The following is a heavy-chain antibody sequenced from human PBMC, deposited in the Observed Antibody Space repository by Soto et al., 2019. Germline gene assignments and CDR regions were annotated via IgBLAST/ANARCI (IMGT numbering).Heavy chain of an antibody. Sequence: PSETLSLTCTVSGGSISSGDYYWGWIRQPPGKGLEWIGYIYYSGSTYYNPSLKSRVTISVDTSKNQFSLKLSSVTAADTAVYYCARSAYGSGKLNWFDPWGQGTLVTVSS. CDR2: IYYSGST. CDR3: ARSAYGSGKLNWFDP. J-gene: IGHJ5*02. V-gene: IGHV4-30-4*01. D-gene: IGHD3-10*01. CDR1: GGSISSGDYY.